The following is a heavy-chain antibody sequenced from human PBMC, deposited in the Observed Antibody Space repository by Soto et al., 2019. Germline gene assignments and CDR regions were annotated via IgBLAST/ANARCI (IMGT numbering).Heavy chain of an antibody. Sequence: SETLSLTCTVSGGSISSYYWSWIRQPPGKGLEWIGYIYYSGSTNYNPSLKSRVTISVDRSKNQFSLKLSSVTAADTAVYYCARGPITMVRGVIIFDYWGQGTLVTVSS. CDR3: ARGPITMVRGVIIFDY. CDR2: IYYSGST. V-gene: IGHV4-59*12. J-gene: IGHJ4*02. CDR1: GGSISSYY. D-gene: IGHD3-10*01.